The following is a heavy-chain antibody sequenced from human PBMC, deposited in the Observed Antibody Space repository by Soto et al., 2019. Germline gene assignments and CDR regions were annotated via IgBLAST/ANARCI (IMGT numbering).Heavy chain of an antibody. CDR1: GFSLSTSGVG. J-gene: IGHJ4*02. V-gene: IGHV2-5*02. CDR3: AHSPYADTAGYYFFGH. D-gene: IGHD3-9*01. Sequence: SGPTLVNPTQTLTLTRTCSGFSLSTSGVGVGWIRQPPGNVIEGRALIYWEGDKHTCPSLKSMLTISKDTSNSQGVLRITNMDTVDTATYFCAHSPYADTAGYYFFGHWGQGALVAASS. CDR2: IYWEGDK.